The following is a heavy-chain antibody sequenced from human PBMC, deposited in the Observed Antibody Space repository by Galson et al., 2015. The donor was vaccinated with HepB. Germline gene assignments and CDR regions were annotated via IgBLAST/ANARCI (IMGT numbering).Heavy chain of an antibody. Sequence: SVKVSCKASGGTFSSYAISWVRQAPGQGLEWMGGIIPIFGTANYAQKFQGRVTITADESTSTAYMELSSLRSEDTAVYYCARVGWYSSSWYAIFDPWGQGTLVTVSS. CDR3: ARVGWYSSSWYAIFDP. D-gene: IGHD6-13*01. CDR1: GGTFSSYA. V-gene: IGHV1-69*13. J-gene: IGHJ5*02. CDR2: IIPIFGTA.